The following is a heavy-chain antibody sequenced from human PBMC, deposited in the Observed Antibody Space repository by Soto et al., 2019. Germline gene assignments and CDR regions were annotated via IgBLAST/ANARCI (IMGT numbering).Heavy chain of an antibody. D-gene: IGHD6-13*01. CDR1: GGSISSSNW. V-gene: IGHV4-4*02. J-gene: IGHJ6*02. Sequence: QVQLQESGPGLVKPSGTLSLTCAVSGGSISSSNWWSWVRRPPGEGLEWIGEINHSGSTNYNPSLQSRVTISVDKSKNQFSLKLRSVTAADTAVYYCASRVSLAAAGPGAYYDYGMDVWGQGTTVTVSS. CDR3: ASRVSLAAAGPGAYYDYGMDV. CDR2: INHSGST.